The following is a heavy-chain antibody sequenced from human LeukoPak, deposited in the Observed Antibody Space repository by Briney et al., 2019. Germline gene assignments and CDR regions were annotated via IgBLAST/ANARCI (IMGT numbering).Heavy chain of an antibody. J-gene: IGHJ5*02. CDR1: GGSITTNNYY. Sequence: SETLSLTCTVSGGSITTNNYYWSWIRQPPEKGLEWIGYIYNSGSTNYNPSLKSRVTISVDTSKNQFSLKLSSVTAADTAVYYCARQDITLVRGVSNWFDPWGQGTLVTVSS. V-gene: IGHV4-61*05. CDR3: ARQDITLVRGVSNWFDP. D-gene: IGHD3-10*01. CDR2: IYNSGST.